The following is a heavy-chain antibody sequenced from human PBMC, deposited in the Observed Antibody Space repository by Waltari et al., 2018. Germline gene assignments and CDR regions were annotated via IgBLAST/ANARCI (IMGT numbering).Heavy chain of an antibody. Sequence: QVQLQESGPGLVKPSETLSLTCAVSGYSISSGYSWGWIRPHPGKGLEWIGSIYHSGSTYYNPSLKSRVTISVDTSKNQFSLKLSSVTAADTAVYYCARLDYDILTGYYREYYFDYWGQGTLVTVSS. CDR3: ARLDYDILTGYYREYYFDY. CDR2: IYHSGST. J-gene: IGHJ4*02. D-gene: IGHD3-9*01. V-gene: IGHV4-38-2*01. CDR1: GYSISSGYS.